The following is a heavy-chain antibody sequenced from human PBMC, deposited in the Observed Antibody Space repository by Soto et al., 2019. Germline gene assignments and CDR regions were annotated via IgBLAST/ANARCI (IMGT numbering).Heavy chain of an antibody. CDR2: ISGSGSNT. J-gene: IGHJ3*01. V-gene: IGHV3-23*01. CDR1: GFTFSSYA. CDR3: VRDRGYPDSFDV. D-gene: IGHD1-1*01. Sequence: GGSLRLSCAASGFTFSSYAMSWVRQAPGKGLEWVSAISGSGSNTYYADSVKGRFTISRDNSKNTLYLQMHSLRAEDTALYFCVRDRGYPDSFDVWGRGTMVTVS.